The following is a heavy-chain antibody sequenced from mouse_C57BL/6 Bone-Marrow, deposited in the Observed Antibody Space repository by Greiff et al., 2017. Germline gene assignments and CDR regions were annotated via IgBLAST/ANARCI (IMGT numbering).Heavy chain of an antibody. CDR2: IYPGNSDT. V-gene: IGHV1-5*01. CDR1: GYTFTSYW. Sequence: VPLQQSGTVLVRPGASVKMSCKTSGYTFTSYWMHWVKQRPGQGLEWIGAIYPGNSDTSYNQKFKGKATLTAVTSASTAYMEHSSLTNEDSAGYYCTRGWEAYWGQGTLVTVSA. D-gene: IGHD1-1*02. J-gene: IGHJ3*01. CDR3: TRGWEAY.